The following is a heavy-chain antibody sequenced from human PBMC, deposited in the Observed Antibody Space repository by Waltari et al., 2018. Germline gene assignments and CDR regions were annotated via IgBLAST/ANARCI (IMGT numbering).Heavy chain of an antibody. Sequence: QVQLVQSGAEVKKPGASVKVSCKASGYTFTGYYMHWVRQAPGQGIEWMGRINPIRAGTNYAQTCPGSVTMTRDTSISTAYMELSRLRSDDTAVYYCALIFGVVPSWGQGTLVTVSS. CDR3: ALIFGVVPS. D-gene: IGHD3-3*01. CDR2: INPIRAGT. J-gene: IGHJ4*02. V-gene: IGHV1-2*06. CDR1: GYTFTGYY.